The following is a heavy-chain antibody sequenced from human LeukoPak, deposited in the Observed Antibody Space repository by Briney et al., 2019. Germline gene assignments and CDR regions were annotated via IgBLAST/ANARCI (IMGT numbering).Heavy chain of an antibody. Sequence: SETLTLTCTVSGCSISSSSYYWGWIRQPPGKGLESLGSIYSSGSTYYNPSLKSRVTISVDTSKKKFSLKLSSVTAADTAVYYCACSRDYSSGWHPIFDYWGQGTLVTVSS. CDR1: GCSISSSSYY. D-gene: IGHD6-19*01. CDR2: IYSSGST. V-gene: IGHV4-39*01. J-gene: IGHJ4*02. CDR3: ACSRDYSSGWHPIFDY.